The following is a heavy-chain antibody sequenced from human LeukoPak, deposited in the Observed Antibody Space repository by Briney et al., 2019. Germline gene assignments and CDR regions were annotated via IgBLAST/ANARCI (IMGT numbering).Heavy chain of an antibody. CDR3: ARSGSDTYTEFDY. V-gene: IGHV1-69*05. J-gene: IGHJ4*02. CDR1: GGTFSSYP. D-gene: IGHD3-10*01. Sequence: GASVKVSCKASGGTFSSYPISWVRQAPGQGLEWMGGIIALFGTANYAQKFQGRVTITTDESTSTAYMELSSLRSEDTAVFYCARSGSDTYTEFDYWGQGTLVTVSS. CDR2: IIALFGTA.